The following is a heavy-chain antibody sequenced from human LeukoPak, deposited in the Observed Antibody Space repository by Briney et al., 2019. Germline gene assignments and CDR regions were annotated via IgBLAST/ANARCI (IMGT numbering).Heavy chain of an antibody. CDR3: AKVPTVTTPIYYYYYYMDV. CDR2: IRYDGSNK. Sequence: HPGGSLRLSCAASGFTFSSYGMHWVRQAPGKGLEWVAFIRYDGSNKYYADSVKGRFTISRDNSKNTLYLQMNSLRAEDTAVYYCAKVPTVTTPIYYYYYYMDVWGKGTTVTISS. J-gene: IGHJ6*03. V-gene: IGHV3-30*02. D-gene: IGHD4-17*01. CDR1: GFTFSSYG.